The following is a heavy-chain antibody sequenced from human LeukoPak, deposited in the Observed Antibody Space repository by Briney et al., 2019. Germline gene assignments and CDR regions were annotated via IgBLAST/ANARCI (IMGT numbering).Heavy chain of an antibody. CDR3: AREMVVPAATTYYYYGMDV. CDR1: GFTFSSYE. D-gene: IGHD2-2*01. CDR2: ISSSGSTI. J-gene: IGHJ6*02. V-gene: IGHV3-48*03. Sequence: GGSLRLSCAASGFTFSSYEMNWVRQAPGKGLEWVSYISSSGSTIYCADSVKGRFTISRDNAKNSLYLQMNSLRAEDTAVYYCAREMVVPAATTYYYYGMDVWGQGTTVTVSS.